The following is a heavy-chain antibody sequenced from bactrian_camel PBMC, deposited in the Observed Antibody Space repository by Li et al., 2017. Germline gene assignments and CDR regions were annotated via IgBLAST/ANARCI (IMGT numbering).Heavy chain of an antibody. V-gene: IGHV3S56*01. CDR3: GAAPKGSLCRYDNLAY. Sequence: HVQLVESGGGPVQAGGSLRLSCVTSGYTYSGLCMGWFRQAPEKERERVATIDSDAYVEYADSVKGRFTISQDNNKNTLYLQMDSLKPEDTAIYYCGAAPKGSLCRYDNLAYSGQGTQVTVS. D-gene: IGHD3*01. CDR2: IDSDAYV. J-gene: IGHJ4*01. CDR1: GYTYSGLC.